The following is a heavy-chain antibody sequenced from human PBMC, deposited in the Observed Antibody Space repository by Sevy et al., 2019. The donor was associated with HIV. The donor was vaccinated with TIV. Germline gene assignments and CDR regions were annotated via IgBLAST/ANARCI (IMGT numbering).Heavy chain of an antibody. J-gene: IGHJ5*02. CDR1: GGSITSLY. V-gene: IGHV4-59*08. D-gene: IGHD6-25*01. CDR2: IYYNGNT. CDR3: AGENAWGRGYA. Sequence: SETLSLTCTVSGGSITSLYWGWIRQPPGKGLEWIVNIYYNGNTNYNPSLKSRVTISLDTSKNQFSLRLSSVTAADTAIYYFAGENAWGRGYAWGQGTLVTVSS.